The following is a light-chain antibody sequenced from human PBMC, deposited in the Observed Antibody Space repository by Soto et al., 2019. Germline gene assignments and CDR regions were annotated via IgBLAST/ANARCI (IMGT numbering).Light chain of an antibody. CDR1: QSIDSW. CDR3: QQYKSFSLT. V-gene: IGKV1-5*03. Sequence: DIPMAQSPSTLSSSVGGRVTITCRASQSIDSWLAWYQQKPGKAPKLLIYKTSNLESGVPSRFSGSGSGTEFSLTISSLQPDDFATYYCQQYKSFSLTFGGGTKVDIK. CDR2: KTS. J-gene: IGKJ4*01.